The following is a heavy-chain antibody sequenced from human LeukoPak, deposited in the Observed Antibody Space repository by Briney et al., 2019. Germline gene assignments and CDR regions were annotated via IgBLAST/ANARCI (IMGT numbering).Heavy chain of an antibody. CDR2: IYPGDSDT. J-gene: IGHJ4*02. V-gene: IGHV5-51*01. Sequence: RGESLKISCKGSVYSFTSYWIGWVRQMPGKGLEWMGIIYPGDSDTRYSPSFQGQVTISADKSISTAYLQWSSLKASDTAMYYCARFSDLAARPFDYWGQGTLVTVSS. CDR3: ARFSDLAARPFDY. D-gene: IGHD6-6*01. CDR1: VYSFTSYW.